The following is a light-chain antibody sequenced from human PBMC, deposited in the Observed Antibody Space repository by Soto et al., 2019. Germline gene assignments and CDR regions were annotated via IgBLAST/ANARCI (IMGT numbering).Light chain of an antibody. CDR3: GTWDSSLSAFYV. CDR1: SSNIGNNY. Sequence: QSVLTQPPSVSAAPGQKVTISCSGSSSNIGNNYVSWYQQLPGTAPKLLIYDNNNRPSGIPDRFSGSKSGTSATLGITGLQTGDEADYYCGTWDSSLSAFYVFGTGTKVTV. V-gene: IGLV1-51*01. CDR2: DNN. J-gene: IGLJ1*01.